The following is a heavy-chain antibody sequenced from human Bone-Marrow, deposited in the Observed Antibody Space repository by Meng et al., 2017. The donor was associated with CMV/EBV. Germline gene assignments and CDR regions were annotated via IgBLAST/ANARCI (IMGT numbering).Heavy chain of an antibody. CDR3: ARDAYEQWTYTLYGMDV. D-gene: IGHD6-19*01. Sequence: GESLKISCAASGFTFSSYSMNWVRQAPGKGLEWVSSISSSSSYIYYADSVKGRFTISRDNAKNSLYPQMNSLRAEDTAVYYCARDAYEQWTYTLYGMDVWGQGTTVTVSS. CDR2: ISSSSSYI. J-gene: IGHJ6*02. V-gene: IGHV3-21*01. CDR1: GFTFSSYS.